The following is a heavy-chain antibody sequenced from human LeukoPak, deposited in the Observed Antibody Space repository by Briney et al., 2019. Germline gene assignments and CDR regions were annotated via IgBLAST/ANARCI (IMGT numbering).Heavy chain of an antibody. CDR3: ASGGTVYCSGGSCYDY. J-gene: IGHJ4*02. CDR2: IYHSGST. CDR1: GGSIGSSNW. D-gene: IGHD2-15*01. V-gene: IGHV4-4*02. Sequence: SGTLSLTCAVSGGSIGSSNWWSWVRQPPGKGLEWIGEIYHSGSTNYNPSLKSRVTISVDKSKNQFSLKLSSVTAADTAVYYCASGGTVYCSGGSCYDYWGQGTLVTVSS.